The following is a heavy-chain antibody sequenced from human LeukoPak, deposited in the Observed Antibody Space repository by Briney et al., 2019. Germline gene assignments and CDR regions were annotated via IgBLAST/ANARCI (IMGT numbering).Heavy chain of an antibody. V-gene: IGHV5-51*01. CDR2: MSPGDSDT. CDR1: GYSLPSYW. Sequence: GEPLMISCKGSGYSLPSYWIGWVRQMPGIGLEWMGIMSPGDSDTRYSPSFQGQVTISADKSISTAYLQWSSLKASDTAMYYCARQRPPPDYGDYGNPDDAFEIWGQGTMVTVSS. D-gene: IGHD4-17*01. CDR3: ARQRPPPDYGDYGNPDDAFEI. J-gene: IGHJ3*02.